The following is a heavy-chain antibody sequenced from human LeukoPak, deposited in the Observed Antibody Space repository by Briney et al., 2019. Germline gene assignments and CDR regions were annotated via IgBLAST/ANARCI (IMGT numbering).Heavy chain of an antibody. Sequence: ASVKVSCKASGYTFSSYYTHWVRQAPGQGLEWMGVINPSVGSTSYAQKFQGRVTMTRDTSTSTVYMELSSLRAEDTAVYYCARDGQLWSPFPTTFDYWGQGTLVTVSS. CDR1: GYTFSSYY. CDR2: INPSVGST. D-gene: IGHD5-18*01. V-gene: IGHV1-46*01. J-gene: IGHJ4*02. CDR3: ARDGQLWSPFPTTFDY.